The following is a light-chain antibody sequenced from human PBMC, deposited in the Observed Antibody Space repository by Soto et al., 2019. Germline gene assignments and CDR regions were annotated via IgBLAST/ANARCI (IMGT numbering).Light chain of an antibody. CDR1: RHISKD. J-gene: IGKJ5*01. V-gene: IGKV1-6*02. CDR2: AES. Sequence: IPVTQSQSCLSPSPCYTFTIIFGASRHISKDLGWFQQKAGKAPKFLIYAESILQPGVPSRFSGTGSGSDFALTITNLQPEDFATYYCLQDYSSPITFGQGTRLEIK. CDR3: LQDYSSPIT.